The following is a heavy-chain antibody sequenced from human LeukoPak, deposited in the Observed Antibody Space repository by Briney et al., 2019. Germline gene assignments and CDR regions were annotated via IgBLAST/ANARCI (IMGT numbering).Heavy chain of an antibody. CDR1: LGSISTFY. Sequence: PETLSLTPALSLGSISTFYWSWIRHAPRKGLEYIGYIYYSGSTNYNPSLESRVTLSVATSQNQFSLILSSVTAADTAVYYCARGPTSYYFESWGQGTLVTVSS. CDR3: ARGPTSYYFES. CDR2: IYYSGST. D-gene: IGHD2-15*01. J-gene: IGHJ4*02. V-gene: IGHV4-59*01.